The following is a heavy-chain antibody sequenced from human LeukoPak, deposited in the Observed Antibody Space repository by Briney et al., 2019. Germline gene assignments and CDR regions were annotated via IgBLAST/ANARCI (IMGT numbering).Heavy chain of an antibody. CDR2: IHHSGRS. D-gene: IGHD3-10*01. CDR1: ADSLSSGSHY. J-gene: IGHJ4*02. V-gene: IGHV4-31*03. CDR3: ARGGNRFGGFYFDY. Sequence: SQTLSLTCTVSADSLSSGSHYWAWIRQFPGKGLESIGFIHHSGRSRHNPSLKDRVAISVDTSRKQFALKLSSVTAADTAMYYCARGGNRFGGFYFDYWGQGIQVIVSS.